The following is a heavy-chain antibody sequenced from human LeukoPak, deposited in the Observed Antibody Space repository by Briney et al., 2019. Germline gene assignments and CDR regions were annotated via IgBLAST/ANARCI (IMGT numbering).Heavy chain of an antibody. CDR1: GGSFSGYY. D-gene: IGHD1-26*01. CDR3: ARGKVGATRVLRY. CDR2: INHSGST. V-gene: IGHV4-34*01. Sequence: SETLSLTCAAYGGSFSGYYWSWIRQPPGKGLEWIGEINHSGSTNYNPSLKSRVTISVDTSKNQFSLKLSSVTAADTAVYYCARGKVGATRVLRYWGQGTLVTVSS. J-gene: IGHJ4*02.